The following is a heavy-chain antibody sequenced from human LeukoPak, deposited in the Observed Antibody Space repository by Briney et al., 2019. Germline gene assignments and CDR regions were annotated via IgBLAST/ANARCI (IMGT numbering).Heavy chain of an antibody. CDR2: FDPEDGET. CDR3: ATVEYYDLWSGYYTLDY. CDR1: GYTLTELS. D-gene: IGHD3-3*01. V-gene: IGHV1-24*01. J-gene: IGHJ4*02. Sequence: ASVNVSCKVSGYTLTELSMHWVRQAPGKGLEWMGGFDPEDGETIYAQKFQGRVTMTEDTSTDTAYMELSSLRSEDTAVYYCATVEYYDLWSGYYTLDYWGQGTLVTVSS.